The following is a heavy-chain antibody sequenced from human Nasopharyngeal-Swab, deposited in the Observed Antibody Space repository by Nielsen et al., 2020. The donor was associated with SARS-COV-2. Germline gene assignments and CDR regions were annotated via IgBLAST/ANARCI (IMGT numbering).Heavy chain of an antibody. CDR3: ARGGFWSGYSSYDY. Sequence: GESLKISCAASGFTFSSYAMSWIRQAPGKGLEWVSYISSSGSTIYYADSVKGRFTISRDNAKNSLYLQMNSLRAEDTAVYYCARGGFWSGYSSYDYWGQGTLVTVSS. V-gene: IGHV3-48*04. D-gene: IGHD3-3*01. CDR1: GFTFSSYA. CDR2: ISSSGSTI. J-gene: IGHJ4*02.